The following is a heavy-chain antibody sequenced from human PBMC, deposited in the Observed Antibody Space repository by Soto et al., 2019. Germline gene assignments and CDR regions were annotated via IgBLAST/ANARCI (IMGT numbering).Heavy chain of an antibody. CDR1: GGSISSYY. CDR2: IYYSGST. J-gene: IGHJ4*02. Sequence: SETLSLTCTVSGGSISSYYWSWIRQPPGKGLEWIGYIYYSGSTNYNPSLKSRVTISVDTSKNQFSLKLSSVTAADTAVYYCARFTIVRGVNFDYCGQGTLVTVSS. D-gene: IGHD3-10*01. CDR3: ARFTIVRGVNFDY. V-gene: IGHV4-59*01.